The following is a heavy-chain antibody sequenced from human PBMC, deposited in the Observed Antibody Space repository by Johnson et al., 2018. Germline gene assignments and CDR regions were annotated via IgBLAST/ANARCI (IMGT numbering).Heavy chain of an antibody. Sequence: VQLVQSGGGLVQPGGSLRLSCATSGFTFSTSAMSWVRQAPGKGLEWVSALNGRAGGTYYTDSVKGRFTIFRDSSTNTLYLQMNSLRAEDTALSYCAQDGGVAVARRYVDVWGKWATVTVAS. CDR3: AQDGGVAVARRYVDV. D-gene: IGHD2-15*01. CDR2: LNGRAGGT. V-gene: IGHV3-23*04. J-gene: IGHJ6*03. CDR1: GFTFSTSA.